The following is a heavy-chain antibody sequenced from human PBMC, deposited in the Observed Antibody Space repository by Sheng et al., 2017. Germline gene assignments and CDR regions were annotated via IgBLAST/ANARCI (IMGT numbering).Heavy chain of an antibody. CDR3: ARRKVGAIVDF. J-gene: IGHJ4*02. Sequence: QVQLVESGGALVKPGESLRLSCAASGFAFSDFYMNWIRQAPGKGLEWLLSISSSGSSMYYAASVKDRFSISRDNGKNSLFLQMNSLRAEDTAVYYCARRKVGAIVDFWGQGTLVTVSS. CDR1: GFAFSDFY. D-gene: IGHD1-26*01. CDR2: ISSSGSSM. V-gene: IGHV3-11*04.